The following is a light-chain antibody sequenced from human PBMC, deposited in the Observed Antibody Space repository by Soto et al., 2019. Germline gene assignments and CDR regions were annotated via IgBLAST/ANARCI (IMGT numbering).Light chain of an antibody. J-gene: IGLJ1*01. CDR2: DVS. CDR1: SSDVGGYNY. CDR3: SSYAGSITLYV. V-gene: IGLV2-14*01. Sequence: QSALTQPASVSGSPGQSITISCTGTSSDVGGYNYVCWYQQHPGKAPKLIIYDVSNRPSGVSNRFSGSKSGNTASLTTSGLQAEDEADYYCSSYAGSITLYVFGTGTKLTVL.